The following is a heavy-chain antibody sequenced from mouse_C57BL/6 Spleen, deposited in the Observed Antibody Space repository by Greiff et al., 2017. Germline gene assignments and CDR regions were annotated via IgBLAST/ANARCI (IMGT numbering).Heavy chain of an antibody. CDR3: ARYDGYDDY. J-gene: IGHJ2*01. V-gene: IGHV7-3*01. D-gene: IGHD2-2*01. CDR2: IRNKANGYTT. Sequence: EVQLVESGGGLVQPGGSLSLSCAASGFTFTDYYMSWVRQPPGKALEWLGFIRNKANGYTTEYSASVKGRFTISRDNSQSILYLQMNALRAEDSATYYCARYDGYDDYWGQGTTLTVSS. CDR1: GFTFTDYY.